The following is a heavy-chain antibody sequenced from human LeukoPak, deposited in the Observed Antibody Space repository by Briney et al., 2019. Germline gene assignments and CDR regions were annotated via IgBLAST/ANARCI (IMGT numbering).Heavy chain of an antibody. CDR1: GFTFSSYW. CDR2: INSDGSST. D-gene: IGHD3-9*01. Sequence: PGGSLRLSCAASGFTFSSYWMHWVRQAPGKGLVWVPRINSDGSSTSYADSVKGRFTISRDNAKNTLYLQMNSLRAEDTAVYYCARDLGLRYFDWLPAENALDWGQGTLVTVSS. CDR3: ARDLGLRYFDWLPAENALD. J-gene: IGHJ4*02. V-gene: IGHV3-74*01.